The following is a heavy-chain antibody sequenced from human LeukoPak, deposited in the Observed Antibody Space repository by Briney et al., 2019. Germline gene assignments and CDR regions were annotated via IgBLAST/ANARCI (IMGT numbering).Heavy chain of an antibody. V-gene: IGHV4-39*07. CDR2: IYYSGST. J-gene: IGHJ4*02. Sequence: SETLSLTCTVSGGSISSSSYYWGWIRQPPGKGLEWIGSIYYSGSTYYNPSLKSRVTISVDTSKNQFSLKLSSVTAADTAVYYCARGGALYYYGSGTPDYWGQRTLVTVSS. CDR3: ARGGALYYYGSGTPDY. D-gene: IGHD3-10*01. CDR1: GGSISSSSYY.